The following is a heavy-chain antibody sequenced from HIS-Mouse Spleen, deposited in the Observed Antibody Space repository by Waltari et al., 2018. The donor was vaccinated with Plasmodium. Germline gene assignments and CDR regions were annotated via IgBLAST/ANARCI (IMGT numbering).Heavy chain of an antibody. V-gene: IGHV1-2*02. CDR3: ARVLGYKAAAGTFVEYFQH. Sequence: QVQLVQSGAEVKKPGASVKVSCKASGYPFTCYYFHWVRQAPGPGLEWMGWINPNSGGTNYAQKFQGRVTMTRDTSISTAYMELSRLRSDDTAVYYCARVLGYKAAAGTFVEYFQHWGQGTLVTVSS. CDR1: GYPFTCYY. D-gene: IGHD6-13*01. J-gene: IGHJ1*01. CDR2: INPNSGGT.